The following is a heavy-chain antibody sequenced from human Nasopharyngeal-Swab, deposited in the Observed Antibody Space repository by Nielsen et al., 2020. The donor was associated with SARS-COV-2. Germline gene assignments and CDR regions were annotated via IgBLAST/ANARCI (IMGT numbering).Heavy chain of an antibody. CDR1: GFTFSSYW. Sequence: GGSLRLSCAASGFTFSSYWMSWVRQAPGKGLEWVANIKQDGSEKYYVDSVKGRFTISRDNAKNSLYLQMNSLRAEDTAVYYCARDGIAAAGNYYDYGMDVWGQGTTVTVSS. CDR2: IKQDGSEK. V-gene: IGHV3-7*01. D-gene: IGHD6-13*01. CDR3: ARDGIAAAGNYYDYGMDV. J-gene: IGHJ6*02.